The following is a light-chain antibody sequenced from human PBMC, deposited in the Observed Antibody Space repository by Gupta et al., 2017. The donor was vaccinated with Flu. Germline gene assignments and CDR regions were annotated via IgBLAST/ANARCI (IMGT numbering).Light chain of an antibody. CDR1: QSVSSN. CDR2: SAS. CDR3: QQYNNWPPVT. V-gene: IGKV3-15*01. Sequence: TLSLSPREGATRSCRASQSVSSNLAWYQQKPCQAPRLLIYSASTRAPGIPARFSGSGSGTDFTLTISSLQSEDFALYYCQQYNNWPPVTFGQGTKLEIK. J-gene: IGKJ2*01.